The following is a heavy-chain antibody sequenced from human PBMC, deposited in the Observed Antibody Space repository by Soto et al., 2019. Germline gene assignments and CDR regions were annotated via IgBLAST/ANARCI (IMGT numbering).Heavy chain of an antibody. Sequence: GGSLRLSCAASGFTFSGSAMHWVRQVSGKGLEWVGRIRSKANSYATAYAASVKGRFTISRDDSKNTSYLQMNSQKTEDTAVYYCTRHPGSNSALGYYGMDVWGQGTTVTVSS. CDR2: IRSKANSYAT. V-gene: IGHV3-73*01. J-gene: IGHJ6*02. CDR1: GFTFSGSA. CDR3: TRHPGSNSALGYYGMDV. D-gene: IGHD2-2*01.